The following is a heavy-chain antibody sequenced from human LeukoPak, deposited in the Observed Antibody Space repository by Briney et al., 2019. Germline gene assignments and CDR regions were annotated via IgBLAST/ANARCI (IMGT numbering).Heavy chain of an antibody. CDR2: IWYDGSNK. J-gene: IGHJ4*02. CDR1: GFTFSIYG. Sequence: GGSLRLSCAASGFTFSIYGMHWVREAPGKGLEWVAVIWYDGSNKYYADSVKGRFTISRDNSKNTLYLQMNSLRAEDTAVYYCARDRVTGTTGHYFDYWGQGTLVTVSS. CDR3: ARDRVTGTTGHYFDY. V-gene: IGHV3-33*01. D-gene: IGHD1-20*01.